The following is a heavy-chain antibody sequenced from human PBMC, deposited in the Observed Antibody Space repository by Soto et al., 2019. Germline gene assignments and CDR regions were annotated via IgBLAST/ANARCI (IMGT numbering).Heavy chain of an antibody. J-gene: IGHJ3*02. CDR2: IYHGGST. CDR3: ARLNRLRNDAFDI. CDR1: GGSISSDYYS. Sequence: QVQLQESGSGLVKPSETLSLTCAVSGGSISSDYYSWSWIRQPPGKDLEWIGYIYHGGSTYYNPSLRSRVTLSVDTSKNHFSLRLTSVTAADTAVYSCARLNRLRNDAFDIWGQGPLVAVS. D-gene: IGHD3-16*01. V-gene: IGHV4-30-2*01.